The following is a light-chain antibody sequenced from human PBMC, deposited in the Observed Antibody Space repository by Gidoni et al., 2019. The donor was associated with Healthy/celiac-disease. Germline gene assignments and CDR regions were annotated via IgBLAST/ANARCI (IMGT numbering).Light chain of an antibody. CDR3: QQSYSTLWT. Sequence: DIQMTQSPSTLSASLGDRVTITCRASQSISSNLNWYQQKPGKAPKLLIYAASSVQSGVPSRFSGSGSGTDFTLTISSLQPEDFATYYCQQSYSTLWTFGQGTKVEIK. V-gene: IGKV1-39*01. CDR2: AAS. CDR1: QSISSN. J-gene: IGKJ1*01.